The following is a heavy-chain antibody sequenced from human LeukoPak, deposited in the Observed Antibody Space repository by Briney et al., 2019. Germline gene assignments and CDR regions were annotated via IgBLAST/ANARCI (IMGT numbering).Heavy chain of an antibody. CDR2: INHSGST. Sequence: SETLSLTCAVYGGSFSGYYWSWIRQPPGKGLEWIGEINHSGSTNYNPSLKSRVTISVDTSKNQFSLKLSSVTAADTAVYYCASRSVLLWFGESYRWGQGTLVTVSS. CDR1: GGSFSGYY. V-gene: IGHV4-34*01. D-gene: IGHD3-10*01. CDR3: ASRSVLLWFGESYR. J-gene: IGHJ5*02.